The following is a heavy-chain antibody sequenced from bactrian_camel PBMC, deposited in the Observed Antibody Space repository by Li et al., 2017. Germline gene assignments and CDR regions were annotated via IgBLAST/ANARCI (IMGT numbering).Heavy chain of an antibody. CDR3: AKETYGLPSD. D-gene: IGHD5*01. J-gene: IGHJ4*01. CDR2: ISVRGDYT. CDR1: GLTFADYM. V-gene: IGHV3S61*01. Sequence: HVQLVESGGGLVQPGGSLRLSCAASGLTFADYMIAWFRQAPGKEREGVLCISVRGDYTDIADSVKGRFTISRDNAKNTLYLQLTRLETEDTAMYYCAKETYGLPSDWGQGTQVTVS.